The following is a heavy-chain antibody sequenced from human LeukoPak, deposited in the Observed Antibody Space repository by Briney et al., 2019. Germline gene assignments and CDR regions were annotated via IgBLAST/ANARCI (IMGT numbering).Heavy chain of an antibody. Sequence: GASVKVSCKASGYTFTSYYMHWVRQAPGQGLEWMGIINPSGGSTSYAQKFQGRVTMTRDTSTSTVYMELSSLRSEDTAAYYCARGPYYYDSSGYYMVEAFDIWGQGTMVTVSS. CDR1: GYTFTSYY. V-gene: IGHV1-46*01. J-gene: IGHJ3*02. CDR3: ARGPYYYDSSGYYMVEAFDI. D-gene: IGHD3-22*01. CDR2: INPSGGST.